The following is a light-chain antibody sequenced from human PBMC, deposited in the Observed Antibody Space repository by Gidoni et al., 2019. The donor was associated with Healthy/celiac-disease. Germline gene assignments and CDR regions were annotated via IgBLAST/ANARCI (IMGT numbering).Light chain of an antibody. CDR3: MQALHTLGLT. CDR1: QSLLHSNGYNY. V-gene: IGKV2-28*01. CDR2: LGS. Sequence: DIVMTQTAFSLPVTPGEPSSISCRASQSLLHSNGYNYLDWYLQKPGQSPQLLIYLGSNRASGVPDRFSGSGSGTDFTLNISRVEAEDVGVYYCMQALHTLGLTFGGGTKVEIK. J-gene: IGKJ4*01.